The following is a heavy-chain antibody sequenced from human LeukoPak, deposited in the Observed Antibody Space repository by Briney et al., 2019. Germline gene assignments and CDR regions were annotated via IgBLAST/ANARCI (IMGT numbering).Heavy chain of an antibody. CDR2: IIPILGIA. J-gene: IGHJ4*02. V-gene: IGHV1-69*04. CDR1: GGTFSSYA. CDR3: AYDSSGALDY. Sequence: GASVKVSCKASGGTFSSYAISWVRQAPGQGLEWVGRIIPILGIANYAQKFQGRVTITADKSTSTAYMELSSLRSEDTAVYYCAYDSSGALDYWGQGTLVTVSS. D-gene: IGHD3-22*01.